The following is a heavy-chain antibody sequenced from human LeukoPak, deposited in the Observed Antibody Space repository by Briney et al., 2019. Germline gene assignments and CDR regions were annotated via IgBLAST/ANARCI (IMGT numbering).Heavy chain of an antibody. CDR3: ARDGSSSWYYYYYMDV. CDR2: ISGSGGST. D-gene: IGHD6-13*01. V-gene: IGHV3-23*01. CDR1: GFTFASYA. J-gene: IGHJ6*03. Sequence: GGSLRLSCAASGFTFASYAMSWVRQAPGKGLEWVSAISGSGGSTYYADSVKGRFTISRDNSKNTLYLQMNSLRAEDTALYYCARDGSSSWYYYYYMDVWGKGTTVTVSS.